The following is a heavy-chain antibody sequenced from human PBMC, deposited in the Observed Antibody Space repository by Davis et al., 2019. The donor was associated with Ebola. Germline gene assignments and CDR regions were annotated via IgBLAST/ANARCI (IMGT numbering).Heavy chain of an antibody. V-gene: IGHV4-34*01. Sequence: MPSETLSLTCAVYAASFSDYYWSWVRQTPGKGLECIVEINHRGRTNYKPSLRWRVTMSVDTSMNQISLKLTSVTAADTAVYYCAREAVLYHYGMEVWGEGTTVTVSS. CDR1: AASFSDYY. CDR3: AREAVLYHYGMEV. J-gene: IGHJ6*04. D-gene: IGHD6-6*01. CDR2: INHRGRT.